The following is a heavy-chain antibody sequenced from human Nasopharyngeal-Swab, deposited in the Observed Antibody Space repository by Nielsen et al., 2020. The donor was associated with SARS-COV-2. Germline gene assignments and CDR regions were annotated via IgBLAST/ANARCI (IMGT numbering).Heavy chain of an antibody. D-gene: IGHD2-15*01. CDR3: SRCGGSCYTGKDY. Sequence: GEFLKISCAASGFIFSDSAIHWVRQASGKGLEWVGRIRSKGNSYATEYAASVEGRFTISRDDSKNTAYLQMNSLMTEDTAVYYCSRCGGSCYTGKDYWGQGTLVTVSS. J-gene: IGHJ4*02. CDR2: IRSKGNSYAT. CDR1: GFIFSDSA. V-gene: IGHV3-73*01.